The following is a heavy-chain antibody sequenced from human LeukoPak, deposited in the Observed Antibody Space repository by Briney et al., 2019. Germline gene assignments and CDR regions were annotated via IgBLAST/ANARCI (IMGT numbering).Heavy chain of an antibody. CDR2: IYYSGST. D-gene: IGHD6-6*01. V-gene: IGHV4-59*01. CDR3: ARGGIAVRRPTIYYYYYYMDV. J-gene: IGHJ6*03. CDR1: GGSISSYY. Sequence: SETLSLTCTVSGGSISSYYWSWIRQPPGKGLEWIGYIYYSGSTNYNPSLKSRVTISVDTSKNQFSLKLSSVTAADTAVYYCARGGIAVRRPTIYYYYYYMDVWGKGTTVTVSS.